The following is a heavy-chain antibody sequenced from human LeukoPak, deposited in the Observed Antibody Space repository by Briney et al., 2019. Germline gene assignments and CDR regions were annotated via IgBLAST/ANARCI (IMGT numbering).Heavy chain of an antibody. CDR1: GYTFTSYG. D-gene: IGHD3-3*01. Sequence: GASVKVSCKASGYTFTSYGISWVRQAPGQGLEWMGWISAYNGNTNYAQKLQGRVTMTTDTSTSTAYMELRSLRSDDTAVYYCARVERYYDFWSGYPSFMDVWGQGTTVPVSS. CDR2: ISAYNGNT. V-gene: IGHV1-18*01. J-gene: IGHJ6*02. CDR3: ARVERYYDFWSGYPSFMDV.